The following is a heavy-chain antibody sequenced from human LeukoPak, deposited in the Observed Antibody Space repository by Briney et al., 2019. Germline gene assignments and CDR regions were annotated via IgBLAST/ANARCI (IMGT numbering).Heavy chain of an antibody. CDR1: AFTFSSYA. CDR3: ARGSVVRAAYFDY. D-gene: IGHD3-10*01. Sequence: GGSLRLSCAASAFTFSSYAMYWVRQAPGKGLEWVAVISYDGNSRYYADSVKGRFTISRDNSKNTLYLQMKSLRAEDTAVYHCARGSVVRAAYFDYWGQGSLVTVSS. V-gene: IGHV3-30*04. CDR2: ISYDGNSR. J-gene: IGHJ4*02.